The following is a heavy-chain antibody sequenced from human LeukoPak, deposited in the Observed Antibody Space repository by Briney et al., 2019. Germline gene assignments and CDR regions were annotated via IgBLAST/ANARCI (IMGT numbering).Heavy chain of an antibody. Sequence: PGGSLRLSCAASGFTFFSYTMNWVRQAPGKGLEWVSSISSSSSYIYYADSVKGRFTISRDNAKNSLYLQMNSLRAEDTAVYYCARDPYYYDSSGYYRYWGQGTLVTVSS. CDR1: GFTFFSYT. CDR3: ARDPYYYDSSGYYRY. J-gene: IGHJ4*02. V-gene: IGHV3-21*01. D-gene: IGHD3-22*01. CDR2: ISSSSSYI.